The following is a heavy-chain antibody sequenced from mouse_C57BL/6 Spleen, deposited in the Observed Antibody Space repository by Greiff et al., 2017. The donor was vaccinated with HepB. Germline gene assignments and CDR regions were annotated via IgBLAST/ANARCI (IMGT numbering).Heavy chain of an antibody. CDR1: GYTFTSYW. V-gene: IGHV1-61*01. CDR3: ARNVPDYYGSSYYFDY. J-gene: IGHJ2*01. D-gene: IGHD1-1*01. Sequence: VQLQQPGAELVRPGSSVKLSCKASGYTFTSYWMDWVKQRPGQGLEWIGNIYPSDSETHYNQKFKDKATLTVDKSSSTAYMQLSSLTSEDSAVYYCARNVPDYYGSSYYFDYWGQGTTLTVSS. CDR2: IYPSDSET.